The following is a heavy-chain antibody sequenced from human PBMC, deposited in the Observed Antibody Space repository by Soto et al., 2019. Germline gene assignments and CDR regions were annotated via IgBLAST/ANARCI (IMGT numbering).Heavy chain of an antibody. CDR3: ARHPYNWNYNWFDP. CDR2: IGGGSSDI. V-gene: IGHV3-11*01. D-gene: IGHD1-7*01. Sequence: GGSLRLSCAASGFTFSDYYMSWIRQAPGKGLEWLSYIGGGSSDIHYADSVKGRFTTSRDNAKNSLYLQMNSLRAEDTAVYYCARHPYNWNYNWFDPWGQGTLVTVSS. CDR1: GFTFSDYY. J-gene: IGHJ5*02.